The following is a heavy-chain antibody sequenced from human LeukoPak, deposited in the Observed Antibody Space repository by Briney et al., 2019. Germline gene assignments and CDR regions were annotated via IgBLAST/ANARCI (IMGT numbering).Heavy chain of an antibody. J-gene: IGHJ4*02. CDR1: GYTFTSYD. CDR3: AKARYYYGSGALDY. V-gene: IGHV1-8*03. D-gene: IGHD3-10*01. CDR2: MNPNSGNT. Sequence: GASVKVSCKASGYTFTSYDINWVRQATGQGLEWMGWMNPNSGNTGYAQKFQGRVTITRNTSISTAYMELSSLRSEDTAVYYCAKARYYYGSGALDYWGQGTLVTVSS.